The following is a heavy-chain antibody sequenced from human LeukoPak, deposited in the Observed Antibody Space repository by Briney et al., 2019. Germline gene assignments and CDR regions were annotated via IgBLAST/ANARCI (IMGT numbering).Heavy chain of an antibody. CDR2: VSYSGST. D-gene: IGHD1-14*01. CDR3: ARYIPGPDYYIDV. Sequence: SETLSLTCTASGGSLSSDYWSWIRQPPGKGLEWIGYVSYSGSTNYNPSLNSRLTISLDTSKTRFSLKLSSVTAADTAKYFCARYIPGPDYYIDVWGRGTTVTVSS. CDR1: GGSLSSDY. V-gene: IGHV4-59*01. J-gene: IGHJ6*03.